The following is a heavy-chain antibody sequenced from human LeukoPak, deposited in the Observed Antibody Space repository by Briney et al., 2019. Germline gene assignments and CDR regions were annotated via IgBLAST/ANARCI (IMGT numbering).Heavy chain of an antibody. V-gene: IGHV3-21*01. CDR2: ISKSSALK. J-gene: IGHJ4*02. D-gene: IGHD2-2*01. Sequence: PGGSLRLSCAASGFTFEDYAMHWVRQAPGKGLEYVSSISKSSALKYYSESVRGRFTISRDNAENSLYLDMSNLGAEDTAVYFCVRGDNRDQWGQGTLVTVSS. CDR1: GFTFEDYA. CDR3: VRGDNRDQ.